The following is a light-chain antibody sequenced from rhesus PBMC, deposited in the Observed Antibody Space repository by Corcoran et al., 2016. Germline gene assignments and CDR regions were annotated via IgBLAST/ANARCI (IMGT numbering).Light chain of an antibody. J-gene: IGLJ1*01. CDR2: ATS. Sequence: QAVVTQKPSLTVSPRGTVSLTCASSTGAVTSGHYPHWFQQKPGQAPKKLIYATSNQLSWTPARFSGSLHGGKAALTLSGAQPEDEAEYYCWLYYSGAYIFGAGTRLTVL. CDR1: TGAVTSGHY. CDR3: WLYYSGAYI. V-gene: IGLV7-80*01.